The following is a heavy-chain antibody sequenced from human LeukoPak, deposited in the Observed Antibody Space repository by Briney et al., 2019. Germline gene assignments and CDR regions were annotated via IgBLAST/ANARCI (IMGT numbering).Heavy chain of an antibody. Sequence: ASMKVSCKASGYTFTGYYIHWVRQAPGQGLEWMGWINPNGGDTNYLQKFQGRVAMTRDTSISTAYMELSRLRSDDTAVYYCARTYQLHFDYWGQGTLVTVSS. CDR1: GYTFTGYY. CDR3: ARTYQLHFDY. V-gene: IGHV1-2*02. D-gene: IGHD2-2*01. CDR2: INPNGGDT. J-gene: IGHJ4*02.